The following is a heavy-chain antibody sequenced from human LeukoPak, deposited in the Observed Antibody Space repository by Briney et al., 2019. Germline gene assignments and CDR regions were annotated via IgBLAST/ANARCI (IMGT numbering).Heavy chain of an antibody. D-gene: IGHD4-17*01. CDR2: IYSGGST. CDR3: ARDLAFALDYGDYTSVGF. J-gene: IGHJ4*02. Sequence: LSGGSLRPSCAASGFTVSSNYMSWVRQAPGKGLEWVSVIYSGGSTYYADSVKGRFTISRDNSKNTLYLQMNSLRAEDTAVYYCARDLAFALDYGDYTSVGFWGQGTLVTVSS. V-gene: IGHV3-66*01. CDR1: GFTVSSNY.